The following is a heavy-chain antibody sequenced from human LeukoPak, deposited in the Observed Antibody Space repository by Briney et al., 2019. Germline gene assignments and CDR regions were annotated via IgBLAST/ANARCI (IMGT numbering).Heavy chain of an antibody. J-gene: IGHJ4*02. V-gene: IGHV4-59*08. Sequence: PSETLSLTCTVSGGSISSYYWSWIRQPPGKGLEWIGYIYYSGSTNYNPSLKSRVTISVDTSKNQFSLKLSSVTAAGTAVYYCARRRGYCSGGSCTYYFDYWGQGTLVTVSS. D-gene: IGHD2-15*01. CDR3: ARRRGYCSGGSCTYYFDY. CDR1: GGSISSYY. CDR2: IYYSGST.